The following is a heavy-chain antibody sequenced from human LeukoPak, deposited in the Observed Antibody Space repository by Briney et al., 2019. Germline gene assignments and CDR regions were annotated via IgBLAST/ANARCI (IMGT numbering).Heavy chain of an antibody. Sequence: ASVKVSCKASGYTFTSYGISWVRQAPGQGLERMGWISAYSGNTNYAQKLQGRVTMTTDTSTSTAYMELRSLRSDDTAVYYCARGGDIVVVPAAISDKYYFDYWGQGTLVTVSS. CDR2: ISAYSGNT. CDR3: ARGGDIVVVPAAISDKYYFDY. CDR1: GYTFTSYG. J-gene: IGHJ4*02. D-gene: IGHD2-2*02. V-gene: IGHV1-18*01.